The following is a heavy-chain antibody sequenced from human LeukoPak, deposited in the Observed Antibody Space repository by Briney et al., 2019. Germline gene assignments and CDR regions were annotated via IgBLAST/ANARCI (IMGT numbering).Heavy chain of an antibody. V-gene: IGHV3-74*01. CDR3: AKLAQGSGSNWFDP. CDR1: GFTFSSYW. D-gene: IGHD3-10*01. Sequence: GGSLRLSCAASGFTFSSYWMHWVRQAPGKGLVWVSRINSDGSSTSYADSVKGRFTISRDNSKNTLYLQMNSLRAEDTAVYYCAKLAQGSGSNWFDPWGQGTLVTVSS. J-gene: IGHJ5*02. CDR2: INSDGSST.